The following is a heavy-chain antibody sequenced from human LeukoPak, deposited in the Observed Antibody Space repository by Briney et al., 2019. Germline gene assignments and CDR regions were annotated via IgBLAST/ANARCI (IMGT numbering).Heavy chain of an antibody. J-gene: IGHJ4*02. V-gene: IGHV1-69*13. CDR3: ARSRGGYSYGRRFDY. CDR1: GGTFGSYA. D-gene: IGHD5-18*01. Sequence: ASVKVSCKASGGTFGSYAISWVRQAPGQGLEWMGGIIPIFGTANYAQKFQGRVTITADESTSTAYMELSSLRSEDTAVYYCARSRGGYSYGRRFDYWGQGTLVTVSS. CDR2: IIPIFGTA.